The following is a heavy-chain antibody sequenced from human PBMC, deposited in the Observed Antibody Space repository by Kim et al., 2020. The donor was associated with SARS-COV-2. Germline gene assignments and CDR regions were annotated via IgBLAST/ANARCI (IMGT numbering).Heavy chain of an antibody. D-gene: IGHD2-2*01. CDR3: ARDLRGSGYCSSTSCYSHYYYGMDV. CDR2: INPSGGST. V-gene: IGHV1-46*01. Sequence: ASVKVSCKASGYTFTSYYMHWVRQAPGQGLEWMGIINPSGGSTSYAQKFQGRVTMTRDTSTSTVYMELSSLRSEDTAVYYCARDLRGSGYCSSTSCYSHYYYGMDVWGPGTPVTVSS. CDR1: GYTFTSYY. J-gene: IGHJ6*02.